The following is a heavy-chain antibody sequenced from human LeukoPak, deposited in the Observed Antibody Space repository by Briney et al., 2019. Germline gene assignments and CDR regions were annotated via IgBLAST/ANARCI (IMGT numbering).Heavy chain of an antibody. V-gene: IGHV3-23*01. Sequence: PGGSLRLSCATSGFIFSICALSWVRQAPGKGLGWGSVISGSGGSTNYAESVKGGFTISRDNSKNTLYLQMNSLRVEDTAVYYCAKHGGRDGGYPFDYWGQGTLVTASS. CDR2: ISGSGGST. J-gene: IGHJ4*02. CDR1: GFIFSICA. D-gene: IGHD5-18*01. CDR3: AKHGGRDGGYPFDY.